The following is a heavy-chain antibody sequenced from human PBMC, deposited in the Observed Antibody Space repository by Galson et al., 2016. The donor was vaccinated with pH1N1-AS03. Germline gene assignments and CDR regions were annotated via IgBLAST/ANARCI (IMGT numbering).Heavy chain of an antibody. CDR1: GFSHSASGVA. V-gene: IGHV2-5*02. D-gene: IGHD4-23*01. J-gene: IGHJ4*02. Sequence: PALVKPTQTLTLTCTLSGFSHSASGVAVAWIRQPSGKALEWLALIYWDDDKRYSPSLRDKLTITKDSSTNQVVLTMTNMDPVDTATYYCAHRHGGNSHYFGYWGPGTLVTVSS. CDR2: IYWDDDK. CDR3: AHRHGGNSHYFGY.